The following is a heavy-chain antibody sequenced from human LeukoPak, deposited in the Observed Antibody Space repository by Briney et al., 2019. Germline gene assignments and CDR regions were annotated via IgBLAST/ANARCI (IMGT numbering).Heavy chain of an antibody. CDR3: VRDFNWAFDS. D-gene: IGHD3-16*01. V-gene: IGHV3-48*02. Sequence: PGGSLRLSCAASGFTFDDYAMHWVRQAPGKGLEWVSHIWTVNGVTHYADSVRGRFTIARDSAKNSLNLQMSSLRDEDTAVYYCVRDFNWAFDSWGQGALVTVSS. CDR2: IWTVNGVT. J-gene: IGHJ4*02. CDR1: GFTFDDYA.